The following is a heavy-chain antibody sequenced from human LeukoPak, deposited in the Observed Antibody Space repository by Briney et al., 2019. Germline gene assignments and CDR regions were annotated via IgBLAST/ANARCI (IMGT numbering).Heavy chain of an antibody. CDR3: ARGASGTLYDAFDI. D-gene: IGHD1-26*01. Sequence: SETLSLTCTVSGGSISSYYWSWIRQPPGEGLEWIGSIYYSGTTHSNPSLKSRATISVDTSKNHLSLKVSSVTAADTAVYYCARGASGTLYDAFDIWGQGTMVTVSS. J-gene: IGHJ3*02. CDR2: IYYSGTT. CDR1: GGSISSYY. V-gene: IGHV4-59*01.